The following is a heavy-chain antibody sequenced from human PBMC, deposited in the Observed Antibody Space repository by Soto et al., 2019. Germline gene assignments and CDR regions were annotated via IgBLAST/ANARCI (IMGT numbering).Heavy chain of an antibody. V-gene: IGHV1-18*01. J-gene: IGHJ5*02. CDR2: ISAYNGNT. CDR3: AREVYSSSHWFDP. D-gene: IGHD6-6*01. CDR1: GYTLTGYG. Sequence: ASVKGSCKASGYTLTGYGISRVRQAPGQGLEWMGWISAYNGNTNYAQKLQGRVTMTTDTSTSTAYMELRSLRSEDTAVYYCAREVYSSSHWFDPWGQGTLVTVSS.